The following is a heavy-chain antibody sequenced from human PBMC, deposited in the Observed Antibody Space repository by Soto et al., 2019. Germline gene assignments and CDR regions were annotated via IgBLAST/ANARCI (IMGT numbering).Heavy chain of an antibody. Sequence: EVQLLAAGGGFAQPGGSLRLSCAASGITFSNYVINWVRQAPGTGLEGVCGISASGANTLYTDAVKGRFTVSRDNYKNTLYLQMNSLRADETVLYFCARVLEYHMAHMDVWGQGTTV. CDR1: GITFSNYV. CDR3: ARVLEYHMAHMDV. D-gene: IGHD2-2*01. CDR2: ISASGANT. J-gene: IGHJ6*02. V-gene: IGHV3-23*01.